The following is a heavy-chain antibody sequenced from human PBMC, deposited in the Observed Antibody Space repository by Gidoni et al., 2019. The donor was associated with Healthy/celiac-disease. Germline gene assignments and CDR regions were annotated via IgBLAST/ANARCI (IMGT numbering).Heavy chain of an antibody. D-gene: IGHD3-10*01. J-gene: IGHJ4*02. V-gene: IGHV3-7*04. Sequence: EVQLVESGGGLVQPGGSLRLSCAASGFTFSSYWMSWVRQAPGKGLEWVANIKQDGSEKYYVDSVKGRFTISRDNAKNSLYLQMNSLRAEDTAVYYCARDPLEGITMDTSDYWGQGTLVTVSS. CDR3: ARDPLEGITMDTSDY. CDR1: GFTFSSYW. CDR2: IKQDGSEK.